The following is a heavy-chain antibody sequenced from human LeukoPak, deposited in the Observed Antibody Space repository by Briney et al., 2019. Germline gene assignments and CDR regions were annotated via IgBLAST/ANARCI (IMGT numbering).Heavy chain of an antibody. CDR2: ISYDGSNK. D-gene: IGHD2-21*02. V-gene: IGHV3-30*03. CDR3: ARDRCGGDCWGYFDY. CDR1: GFTFSSYG. J-gene: IGHJ4*02. Sequence: PGGSLRLSCAASGFTFSSYGMHWVRQAPGKGLEWVAVISYDGSNKYYADSVKGRSTISRDNSKNTLYLQMNSLRAEDTAVYYCARDRCGGDCWGYFDYWGQGTLVTVSS.